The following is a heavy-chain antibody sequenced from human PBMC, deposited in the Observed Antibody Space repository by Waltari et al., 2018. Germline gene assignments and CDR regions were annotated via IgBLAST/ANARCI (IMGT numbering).Heavy chain of an antibody. CDR2: ISGSGGST. J-gene: IGHJ4*02. Sequence: ELQLVVSGGGLVQPGGSLRLSCAASKFSFTFYAMSWVRQAPGKGLEWVSGISGSGGSTYYADSVKGRFTISRDNSKMVLYLDMDSLRADDTALYYCAKSDYYDRADYWGQGTLVTVSS. CDR1: KFSFTFYA. D-gene: IGHD3-22*01. V-gene: IGHV3-23*04. CDR3: AKSDYYDRADY.